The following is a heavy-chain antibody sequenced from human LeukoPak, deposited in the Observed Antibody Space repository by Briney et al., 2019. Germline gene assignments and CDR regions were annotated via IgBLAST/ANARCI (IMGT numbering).Heavy chain of an antibody. CDR3: AREKGLGDGDIFDP. J-gene: IGHJ5*02. CDR2: IYYSGST. Sequence: MSSETLSLTCTVSGGSISSYYWSWIRQPPGKGLEWIGYIYYSGSTNYNPSLKSRVTISVDTSKNQFSLKLSSVTAADTAVYYCAREKGLGDGDIFDPWGQGTLVTVSS. D-gene: IGHD4-17*01. CDR1: GGSISSYY. V-gene: IGHV4-59*01.